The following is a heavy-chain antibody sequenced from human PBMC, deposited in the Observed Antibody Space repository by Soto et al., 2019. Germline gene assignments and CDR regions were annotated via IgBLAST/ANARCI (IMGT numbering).Heavy chain of an antibody. CDR3: ARDRGVRGYSSSYYYYGMDV. J-gene: IGHJ6*02. V-gene: IGHV4-59*01. D-gene: IGHD6-13*01. Sequence: QVQLQESGPGLVKPSETLSLTCTVSGGSISSYYWSWIRQPPGKGLEWIGYIYYSGSTNYNPSLKSRVTISVDTSKNQFSLKLSSVTAADTAVYYCARDRGVRGYSSSYYYYGMDVWGQSTTVTVSS. CDR2: IYYSGST. CDR1: GGSISSYY.